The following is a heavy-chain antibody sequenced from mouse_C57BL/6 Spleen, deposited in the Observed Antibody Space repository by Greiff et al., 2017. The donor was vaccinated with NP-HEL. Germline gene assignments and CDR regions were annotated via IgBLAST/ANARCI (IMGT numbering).Heavy chain of an antibody. CDR2: IDPSDSYT. CDR3: ARRWYGTFDY. Sequence: VQLQQSGAELVKPGASVKLSCKASGYTFTSYWMQWVKQRPGQGLEWIGEIDPSDSYTNYNQKFKGKATLTVDTSSSTAYMQLSSLTSEDSAVYYCARRWYGTFDYWGQGTTLTVSS. CDR1: GYTFTSYW. J-gene: IGHJ2*01. V-gene: IGHV1-50*01. D-gene: IGHD2-10*02.